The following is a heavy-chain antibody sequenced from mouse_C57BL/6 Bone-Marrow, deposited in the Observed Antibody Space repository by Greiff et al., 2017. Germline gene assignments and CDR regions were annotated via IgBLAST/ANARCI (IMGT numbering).Heavy chain of an antibody. CDR3: AREKDYYGYYFDY. D-gene: IGHD1-1*01. J-gene: IGHJ2*01. CDR1: GYTFTSYW. Sequence: QVQLQQPGAELVMPGASVKLSCKASGYTFTSYWMHGVKQRPGQGLDWIGEIDPSDSYTNYNHKFKGKSTLTVDKSSSTAYMQLSSLTSEDSAVYYCAREKDYYGYYFDYWGQGTTLTVSS. CDR2: IDPSDSYT. V-gene: IGHV1-69*01.